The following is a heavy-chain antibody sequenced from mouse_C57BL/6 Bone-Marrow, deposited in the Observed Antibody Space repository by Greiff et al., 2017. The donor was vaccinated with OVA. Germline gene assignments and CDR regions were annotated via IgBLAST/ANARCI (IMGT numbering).Heavy chain of an antibody. CDR2: IDPETGGT. CDR3: TRSPNWDAYYFDY. CDR1: GYTFTDYE. D-gene: IGHD4-1*01. J-gene: IGHJ2*01. V-gene: IGHV1-15*01. Sequence: LVESGAELVRPGASVTLSCKASGYTFTDYEMHWVKQTPVHGLEWIGAIDPETGGTAYNQKFKGKAILTADKSSSTAYMELRSLTSEDSAVYYCTRSPNWDAYYFDYWGQGTTLTVSS.